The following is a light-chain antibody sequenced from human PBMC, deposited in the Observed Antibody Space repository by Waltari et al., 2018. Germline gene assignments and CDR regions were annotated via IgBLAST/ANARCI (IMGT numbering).Light chain of an antibody. CDR3: SSYTSSSTWI. CDR2: EVS. CDR1: SSDVGSYNR. J-gene: IGLJ1*01. V-gene: IGLV2-18*02. Sequence: QSALTQPPSVSGSPGQSVTISCTGPSSDVGSYNRVSWYQQPPDTAPKLIIYEVSDRPSGVPDRFSGSKSANTAFLTISGLQAEDEADYFCSSYTSSSTWIFGTGTKVTVL.